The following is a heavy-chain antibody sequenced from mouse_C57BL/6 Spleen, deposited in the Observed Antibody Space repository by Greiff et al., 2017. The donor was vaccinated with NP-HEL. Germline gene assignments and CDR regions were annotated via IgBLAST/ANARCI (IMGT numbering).Heavy chain of an antibody. CDR3: ARDGYGFAY. D-gene: IGHD2-2*01. V-gene: IGHV5-17*01. Sequence: DVKLVESGGGLVKPGGSLTLSCAASGFTFSDYGMHWVRQAPEKGLEWVAYISSGSSTIYYADTVKGRFTISRDNAKNTLFLQMTSLRSEDTAMYYCARDGYGFAYWGQGTLVTVSA. CDR1: GFTFSDYG. CDR2: ISSGSSTI. J-gene: IGHJ3*01.